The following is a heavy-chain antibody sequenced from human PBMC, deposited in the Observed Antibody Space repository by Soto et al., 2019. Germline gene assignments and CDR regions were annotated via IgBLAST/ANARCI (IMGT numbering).Heavy chain of an antibody. CDR3: ARSTRVTSLAYFDY. D-gene: IGHD4-17*01. V-gene: IGHV1-18*04. J-gene: IGHJ4*02. CDR1: GYTFTSYG. Sequence: ASVKVSCKASGYTFTSYGISWVRQAPGQGLEWMGWISAYNGNTNYAQKLQGRVTMTTDTSTSTAYMELRSLRSDDTAVYYCARSTRVTSLAYFDYWGQGTLVTVPS. CDR2: ISAYNGNT.